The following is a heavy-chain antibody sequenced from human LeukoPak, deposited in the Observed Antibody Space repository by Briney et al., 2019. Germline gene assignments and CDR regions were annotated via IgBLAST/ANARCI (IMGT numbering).Heavy chain of an antibody. CDR2: IYYSGST. CDR3: ARRRRSNSSHDY. J-gene: IGHJ4*02. CDR1: GGSISSSYYY. V-gene: IGHV4-39*01. Sequence: SETLSLTCTVSGGSISSSYYYWGWIRQPPGKGLEWIGTIYYSGSTYYNPSLKSRVTISVDTSKNQFSLRLSSVTAADTAVYYCARRRRSNSSHDYWGQGTLVTVSS. D-gene: IGHD6-6*01.